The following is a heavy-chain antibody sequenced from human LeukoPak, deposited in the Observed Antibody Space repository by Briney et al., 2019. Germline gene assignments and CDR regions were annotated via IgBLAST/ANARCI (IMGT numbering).Heavy chain of an antibody. V-gene: IGHV4-59*01. Sequence: SSETLSLTCTVSGGSISSYYWSWIRQPPGKGLEWIGFIYYSGSTNYNPSLKSRVTISVDTSKNQFSLKLSSVTAADTAVYYCASWGTSYSGSCGIDYWGQGTLVTVSS. CDR3: ASWGTSYSGSCGIDY. CDR1: GGSISSYY. D-gene: IGHD1-26*01. CDR2: IYYSGST. J-gene: IGHJ4*02.